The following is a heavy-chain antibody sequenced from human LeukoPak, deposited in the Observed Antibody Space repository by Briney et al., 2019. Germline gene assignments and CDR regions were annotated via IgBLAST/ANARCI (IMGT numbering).Heavy chain of an antibody. CDR1: GFTFSSYE. J-gene: IGHJ5*02. Sequence: GGSLRLSCAAFGFTFSSYEMNWVRQAPGKGLEWVSYISSSGSTIYYADSVKGRFTISRDNAKNSLYLQMNSLRAEDTAVYYCARGGYCSGGSCRWFDPWGQGTLVTVSS. CDR3: ARGGYCSGGSCRWFDP. V-gene: IGHV3-48*03. D-gene: IGHD2-15*01. CDR2: ISSSGSTI.